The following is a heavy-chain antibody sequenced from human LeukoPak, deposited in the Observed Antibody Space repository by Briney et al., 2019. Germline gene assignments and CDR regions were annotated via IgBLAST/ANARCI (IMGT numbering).Heavy chain of an antibody. V-gene: IGHV4-34*01. CDR2: IYHSGST. J-gene: IGHJ6*03. D-gene: IGHD2-2*01. CDR1: GGSFSGYY. Sequence: PSETLSLTCAVYGGSFSGYYWSWIRQPPGKGLEWIGEIYHSGSTNYYPSLKSRVTISVDTSKNQFSLKLSSVTAADTAVYYCARQNRTGYCSSANCYLEVIRYYYYMDVWGKGTTVTVSS. CDR3: ARQNRTGYCSSANCYLEVIRYYYYMDV.